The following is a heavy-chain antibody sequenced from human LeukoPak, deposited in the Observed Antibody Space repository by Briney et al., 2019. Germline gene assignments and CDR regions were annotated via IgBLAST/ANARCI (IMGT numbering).Heavy chain of an antibody. CDR2: INNEGSST. V-gene: IGHV3-74*01. Sequence: GGSLRLSCAASGFTFSSYWMSWVRQAPGKGLVWVSRINNEGSSTSYADSVKGRFTISRDNAKNTLYLQMNSLRAEDTAVYYCARDGYYYYMDVWGKGTTVTVSS. CDR3: ARDGYYYYMDV. J-gene: IGHJ6*03. CDR1: GFTFSSYW.